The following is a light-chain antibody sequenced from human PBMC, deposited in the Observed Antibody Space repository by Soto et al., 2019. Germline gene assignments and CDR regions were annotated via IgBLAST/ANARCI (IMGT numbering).Light chain of an antibody. CDR3: QQSYTAPSIT. CDR2: GAS. CDR1: QSISTY. Sequence: DIEMTQSPSSLSASVGDRVTITCRASQSISTYLNWYQKKPGKAPKSLIYGASRLQGGVPSRFSGSGSGTDFTLSISSLQPEDFATYYCQQSYTAPSITFGQGTRLEIK. V-gene: IGKV1-39*01. J-gene: IGKJ5*01.